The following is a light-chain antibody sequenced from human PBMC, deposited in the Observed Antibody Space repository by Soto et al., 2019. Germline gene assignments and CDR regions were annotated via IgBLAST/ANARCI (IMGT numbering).Light chain of an antibody. V-gene: IGLV1-51*01. CDR2: DNN. Sequence: QSVLTQPPSVSAAPGQKVTISCSGSSSNIGNNYVSWYQQLPGTAPKLLIYDNNKRPSGIPDRFSGSKSGTSATLGITGLQTGAEAVYSCGTWDSSTTAVLFGGGTKVPVL. CDR3: GTWDSSTTAVL. J-gene: IGLJ2*01. CDR1: SSNIGNNY.